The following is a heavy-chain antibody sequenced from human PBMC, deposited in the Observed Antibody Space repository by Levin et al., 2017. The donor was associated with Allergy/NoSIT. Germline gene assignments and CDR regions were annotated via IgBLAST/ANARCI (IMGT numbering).Heavy chain of an antibody. D-gene: IGHD5-12*01. Sequence: SCAASGFTFSDYYMSWIRQAPGKGLEWVSYISSSGSTIYYADSVKGRFTISRDNAKNSLYLQMNSLRAEDTAVYYCARSQYREAFDIWGQGTMVTVSS. J-gene: IGHJ3*02. CDR1: GFTFSDYY. V-gene: IGHV3-11*01. CDR3: ARSQYREAFDI. CDR2: ISSSGSTI.